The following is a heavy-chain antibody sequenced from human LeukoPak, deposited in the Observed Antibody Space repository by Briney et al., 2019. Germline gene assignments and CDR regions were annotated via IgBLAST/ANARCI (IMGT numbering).Heavy chain of an antibody. CDR2: IYTSGSP. J-gene: IGHJ5*02. D-gene: IGHD2-15*01. CDR1: VGSISSYY. CDR3: ARGGLYCSGGSCYVAPYNWFDP. Sequence: SETLSLTCTVSVGSISSYYWSSIRQPAGKGLEWIRRIYTSGSPNYNPSLKSRVTMSVDTSKNQFSLKLSSVSAADTAVYYCARGGLYCSGGSCYVAPYNWFDPWGQGTLVTVSS. V-gene: IGHV4-4*07.